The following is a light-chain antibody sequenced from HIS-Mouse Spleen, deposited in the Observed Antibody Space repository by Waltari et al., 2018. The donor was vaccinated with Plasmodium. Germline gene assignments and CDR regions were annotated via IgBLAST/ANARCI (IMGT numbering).Light chain of an antibody. CDR1: SSDVGGYNY. J-gene: IGLJ2*01. V-gene: IGLV2-11*01. CDR2: DVS. Sequence: QSALTQPRSVSGSPGPSVTISCTGTSSDVGGYNYVSWYQQHPGKAPKLMTYDVSKRPSGVPDRFSGSKSGNTASLTISGLQAEDEADYYCCSYAGSYTLVFGGGTKLTVL. CDR3: CSYAGSYTLV.